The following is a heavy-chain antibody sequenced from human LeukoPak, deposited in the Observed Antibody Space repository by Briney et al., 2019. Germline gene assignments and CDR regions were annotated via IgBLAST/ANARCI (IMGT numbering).Heavy chain of an antibody. Sequence: PGGSLRLSCAASGFTFSSYAMSWVRQAPGRGLEWVSAISGRDGRTYYTDSVKGRFTISRDNSKNTLYLQMNSLRAEDTAVYYCSKIRSWYGKWFDPWGQGTLVTVSS. CDR2: ISGRDGRT. D-gene: IGHD6-13*01. CDR1: GFTFSSYA. J-gene: IGHJ5*02. V-gene: IGHV3-23*01. CDR3: SKIRSWYGKWFDP.